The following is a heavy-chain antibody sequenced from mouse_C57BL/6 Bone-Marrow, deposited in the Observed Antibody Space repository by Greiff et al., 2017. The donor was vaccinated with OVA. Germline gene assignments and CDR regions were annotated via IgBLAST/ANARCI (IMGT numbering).Heavy chain of an antibody. J-gene: IGHJ2*01. CDR2: IDPSDSYT. D-gene: IGHD4-1*01. Sequence: QVQLQQPGAELVMPGASVKLSCKASGYTFTSYWMHWVKQRPGQGLEWIGEIDPSDSYTNYNQKFKGKSTLTVDKSSSTAYMQLSSLTSEDAAVYYCAGALGRFYFDYWGRGTTLTVSS. CDR3: AGALGRFYFDY. CDR1: GYTFTSYW. V-gene: IGHV1-69*01.